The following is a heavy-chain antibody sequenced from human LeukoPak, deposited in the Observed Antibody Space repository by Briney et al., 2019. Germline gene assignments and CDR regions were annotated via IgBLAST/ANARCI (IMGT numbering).Heavy chain of an antibody. J-gene: IGHJ4*02. CDR3: ARRKWPSITFGGAAFGY. CDR1: GGSFSGYY. D-gene: IGHD3-16*01. V-gene: IGHV4-34*01. CDR2: INHSGST. Sequence: KPSETLSLTCAVYGGSFSGYYWSWIRQPPGKGLEWIGEINHSGSTNYNPSLKSRVTISVDTSKNQFSLKLSSVTAADTAVYYCARRKWPSITFGGAAFGYWGQGTLVTVSS.